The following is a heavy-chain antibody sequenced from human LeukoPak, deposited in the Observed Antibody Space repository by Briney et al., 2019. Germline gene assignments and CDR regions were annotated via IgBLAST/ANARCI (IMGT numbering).Heavy chain of an antibody. J-gene: IGHJ4*02. Sequence: ASVTVSCKASGYTFTSYGISWVRQAPGQGLEWMGWISAYNGNTNYAQKLQGRVTVTTDTSTSSAYMELRSLSSDDTAVYYCARTNGDYLGEYYFDYWGQGTLVTVSS. D-gene: IGHD4-17*01. CDR1: GYTFTSYG. CDR3: ARTNGDYLGEYYFDY. CDR2: ISAYNGNT. V-gene: IGHV1-18*01.